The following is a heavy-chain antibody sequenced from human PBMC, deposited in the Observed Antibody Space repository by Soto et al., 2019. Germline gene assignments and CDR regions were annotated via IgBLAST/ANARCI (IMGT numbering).Heavy chain of an antibody. Sequence: QLQLQESGPGLVKPSETLSLTCTVSGGSISSSSYYWGWIRQPPGKGLEWIGSIYYSGSTYYNPSLKSRVTISVDTSKNQFSLKLSSVTAADTAVYYCARHEISGSPLGCFDYWGQGTLVTVSS. CDR1: GGSISSSSYY. CDR2: IYYSGST. CDR3: ARHEISGSPLGCFDY. J-gene: IGHJ4*02. D-gene: IGHD1-26*01. V-gene: IGHV4-39*01.